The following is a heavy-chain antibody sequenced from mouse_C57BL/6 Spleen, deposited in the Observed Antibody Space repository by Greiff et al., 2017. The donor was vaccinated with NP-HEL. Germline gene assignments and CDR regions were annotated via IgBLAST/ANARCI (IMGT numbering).Heavy chain of an antibody. CDR2: INPSSGYT. D-gene: IGHD2-1*01. CDR3: AGGGNDYFDY. Sequence: VKLQESGAELARPGASVKMSCKASGYTFTSYTMHWVKQRPGQGLEWIGYINPSSGYTKYNQKFKDKATLTADKSSSTAYMQLSSLTSEDSAVYYCAGGGNDYFDYWGQGTTLTVSS. V-gene: IGHV1-4*01. CDR1: GYTFTSYT. J-gene: IGHJ2*01.